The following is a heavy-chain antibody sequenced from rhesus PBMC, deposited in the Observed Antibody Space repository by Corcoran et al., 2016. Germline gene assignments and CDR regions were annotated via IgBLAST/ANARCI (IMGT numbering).Heavy chain of an antibody. CDR2: RFPLVGIH. D-gene: IGHD3-3*01. Sequence: QVQLVQSGAEVKKPGASVKVSCKASGFTFVSYAINWVRQAPGTGLECMGVRFPLVGIHNYAEKFQGRVTITADTSTSTAYMELSSLRSEDTAVYYCARSLPVLQFLDWLLSYGLDSWGQGVVVTVSS. V-gene: IGHV1-198*02. CDR3: ARSLPVLQFLDWLLSYGLDS. CDR1: GFTFVSYA. J-gene: IGHJ6*01.